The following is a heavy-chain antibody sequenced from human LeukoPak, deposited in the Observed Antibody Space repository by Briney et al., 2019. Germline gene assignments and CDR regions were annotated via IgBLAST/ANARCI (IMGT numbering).Heavy chain of an antibody. CDR3: ARENWDFWSGYYYYYMDV. CDR1: GGSISSYY. V-gene: IGHV4-4*07. J-gene: IGHJ6*03. D-gene: IGHD3-3*01. CDR2: IYTSETT. Sequence: SETLSLTCSVSGGSISSYYWSWTRQPAGKGLEWIGRIYTSETTNYNPSLKSRVTMSVDTSKNQFSLKLSSVTAADTAVYYCARENWDFWSGYYYYYMDVWGKGTTVTVSS.